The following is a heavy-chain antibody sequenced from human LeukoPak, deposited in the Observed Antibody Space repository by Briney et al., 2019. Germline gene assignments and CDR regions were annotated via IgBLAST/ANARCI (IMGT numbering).Heavy chain of an antibody. V-gene: IGHV3-23*01. Sequence: GGSLRLSCAASGFTFSSYSMNWVRQAPGKGLEWVSAISGSGGSTYYADSVKGRFTISRDNSKNTLYLQMNSLRAEDTAVYYCAKRGGYLFDYWGQGTLVTVSS. CDR2: ISGSGGST. D-gene: IGHD3-22*01. CDR1: GFTFSSYS. CDR3: AKRGGYLFDY. J-gene: IGHJ4*02.